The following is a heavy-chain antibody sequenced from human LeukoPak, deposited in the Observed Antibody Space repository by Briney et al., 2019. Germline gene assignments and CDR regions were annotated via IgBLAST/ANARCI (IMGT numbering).Heavy chain of an antibody. CDR1: GYTFTSYG. J-gene: IGHJ4*02. Sequence: ASVKVSCKASGYTFTSYGISWVRQAPGQGLEWMGWISAYNGSTNYAQKLQGRVTMTTDTSTSTAYMELRSLRSDDTAVYYCARGRYSSSWYHPSPFDYWGQGTLVTVSS. CDR2: ISAYNGST. V-gene: IGHV1-18*01. CDR3: ARGRYSSSWYHPSPFDY. D-gene: IGHD6-13*01.